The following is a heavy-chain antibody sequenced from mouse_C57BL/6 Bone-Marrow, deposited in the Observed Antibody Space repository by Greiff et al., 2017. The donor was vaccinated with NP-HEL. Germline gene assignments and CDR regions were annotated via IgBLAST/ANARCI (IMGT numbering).Heavy chain of an antibody. CDR3: APLGRLRRPYYAMDY. CDR1: GYTFTSYW. D-gene: IGHD2-2*01. V-gene: IGHV1-64*01. J-gene: IGHJ4*01. CDR2: IHPNSGST. Sequence: VKLQQSGAELVKPGASVKLSCKASGYTFTSYWMHWVKQRPGQGLEWIGMIHPNSGSTNYNEKFKSKATLTVDKSSSTAYMQLSSLTSEDSAVYYCAPLGRLRRPYYAMDYWGQGTSVTVSS.